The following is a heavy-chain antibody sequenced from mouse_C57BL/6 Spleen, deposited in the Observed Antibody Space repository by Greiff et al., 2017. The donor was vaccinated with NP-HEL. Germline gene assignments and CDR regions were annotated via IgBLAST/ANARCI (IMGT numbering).Heavy chain of an antibody. CDR2: ISSGGSYT. CDR3: ARHAVTTDYAMDY. V-gene: IGHV5-6*01. CDR1: GFTFSSYG. D-gene: IGHD2-2*01. Sequence: EVMLVESGGDLVKPGGSLKLSCAASGFTFSSYGMSWVRQTPDKRLEWVATISSGGSYTYYPDSVKGRFTISRDNAKNTLYLQMSSLKSEDTAMYYCARHAVTTDYAMDYWGQGTSVTVSS. J-gene: IGHJ4*01.